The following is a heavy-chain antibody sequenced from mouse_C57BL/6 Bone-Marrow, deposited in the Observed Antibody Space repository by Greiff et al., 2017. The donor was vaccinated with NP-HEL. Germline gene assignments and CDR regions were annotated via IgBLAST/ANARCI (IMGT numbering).Heavy chain of an antibody. J-gene: IGHJ2*01. CDR1: GFTFSDYY. CDR3: AREDDYDKGYYFDY. CDR2: INYDGSST. V-gene: IGHV5-16*01. D-gene: IGHD2-4*01. Sequence: EVQRVESEGGLVQPGSSMKLSCTASGFTFSDYYMAWVRQVPEKGLEWVANINYDGSSTYYLDSLKSRFIISRDNAKNILYLQMSSLKSEDTATYYCAREDDYDKGYYFDYWGQGTTLTVSS.